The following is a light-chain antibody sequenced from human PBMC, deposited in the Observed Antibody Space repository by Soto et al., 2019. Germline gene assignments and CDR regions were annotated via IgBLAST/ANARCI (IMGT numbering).Light chain of an antibody. V-gene: IGLV1-40*01. CDR1: SSNIGAHYD. CDR3: QSYDSSLSGPVV. CDR2: GSY. J-gene: IGLJ2*01. Sequence: QSVLTQPPSVSGAPGQRVTITCTGGSSNIGAHYDVHWYQQVPGRAPKLLIYGSYHRSSGVPARFSGSKSGTSASLAITGLQAEDEADYSCQSYDSSLSGPVVFGGGTKLTVL.